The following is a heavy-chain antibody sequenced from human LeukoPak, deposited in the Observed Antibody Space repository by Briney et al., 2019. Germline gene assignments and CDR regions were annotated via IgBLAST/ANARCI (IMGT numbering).Heavy chain of an antibody. J-gene: IGHJ4*02. Sequence: GGSLRLSCAASGFTFSSYSMNWVRQAPGKGLEWVANIKQDGSEKYYVDSVKGRFTISRDNAKNSLYLQMNSLRAEDTAVYYCAREQQLANYFDYWGQGTLVTVSS. CDR3: AREQQLANYFDY. CDR1: GFTFSSYS. CDR2: IKQDGSEK. V-gene: IGHV3-7*01. D-gene: IGHD6-13*01.